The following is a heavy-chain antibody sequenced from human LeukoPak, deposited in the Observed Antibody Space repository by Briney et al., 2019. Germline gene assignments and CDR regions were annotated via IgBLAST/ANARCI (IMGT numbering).Heavy chain of an antibody. Sequence: SQTLSLTCTVSGDSITSDHYWTWIRQPPGKGLEWISYIYHSGNTYYNPSLKSRVTISVDRSKNQFSLKLSSVTAADTAVYYCARGSDSSGWYTSFDYWGQGTLVTVSS. CDR1: GDSITSDHY. CDR2: IYHSGNT. CDR3: ARGSDSSGWYTSFDY. V-gene: IGHV4-30-4*08. D-gene: IGHD6-19*01. J-gene: IGHJ4*02.